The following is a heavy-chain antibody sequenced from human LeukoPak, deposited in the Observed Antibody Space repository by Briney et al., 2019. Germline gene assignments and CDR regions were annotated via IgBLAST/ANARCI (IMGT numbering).Heavy chain of an antibody. D-gene: IGHD3-3*01. CDR1: GFTFSSYA. J-gene: IGHJ4*02. CDR3: AKADRHWSGYLYYFDY. CDR2: ISGSGGST. Sequence: PGGSLRLSCAASGFTFSSYAMSWVRQAQGKGLEWVSAISGSGGSTYYADSVKGRFTISRDNSKNTLYLQMNSLRAEDTAVYYCAKADRHWSGYLYYFDYWGQGTLVTVSS. V-gene: IGHV3-23*01.